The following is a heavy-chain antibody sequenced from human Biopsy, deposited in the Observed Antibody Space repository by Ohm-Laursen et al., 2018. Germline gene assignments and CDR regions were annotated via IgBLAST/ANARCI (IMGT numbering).Heavy chain of an antibody. Sequence: AQTLTLTCSFSGFSLTNGGLSVGWIRQSPGRALEWLGLIYGDDNKRYSPSLKSRLLITKNTSKNQVVLTLTNVDPVDTGTYYCAHRQKWTFDFWGQGTLVTVSS. CDR3: AHRQKWTFDF. CDR1: GFSLTNGGLS. J-gene: IGHJ4*02. CDR2: IYGDDNK. V-gene: IGHV2-5*02. D-gene: IGHD1-26*01.